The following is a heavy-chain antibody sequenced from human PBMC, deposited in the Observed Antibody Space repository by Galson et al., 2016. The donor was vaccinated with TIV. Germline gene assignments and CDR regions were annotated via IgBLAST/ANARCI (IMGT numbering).Heavy chain of an antibody. CDR2: VYYSGST. CDR1: GGSMYGTNFY. CDR3: ARNFSSGWFDL. J-gene: IGHJ4*02. V-gene: IGHV4-39*01. D-gene: IGHD6-19*01. Sequence: TLSLTCSVSGGSMYGTNFYWGWLRQSPGKGLEWIGSVYYSGSTTYNPSLKSRVTISVDTSRNQFSPRLSSMTAADTALYYCARNFSSGWFDLWGQGTLVTVSS.